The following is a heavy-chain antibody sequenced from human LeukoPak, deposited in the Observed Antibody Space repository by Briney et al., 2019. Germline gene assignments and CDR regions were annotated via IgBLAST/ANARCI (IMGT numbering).Heavy chain of an antibody. V-gene: IGHV3-23*01. CDR1: GFPFTDFS. CDR2: TNSGGTTT. Sequence: GGSLRLSCATSGFPFTDFSMTWVRQAPGKGLEWISTTNSGGTTTYYAESVKGRFTISRDNFKNALYLQMSSLRVEDTAIYYCAKQSYARSLGEGGPGTLVTVSS. D-gene: IGHD3-10*02. CDR3: AKQSYARSLGE. J-gene: IGHJ4*02.